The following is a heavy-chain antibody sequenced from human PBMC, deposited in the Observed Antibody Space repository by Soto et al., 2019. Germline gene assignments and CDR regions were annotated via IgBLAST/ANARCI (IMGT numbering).Heavy chain of an antibody. D-gene: IGHD3-16*02. Sequence: CGSLRLSCTASGITFSNYAMSWVRLAPRKGLEWVSTISTSGGRPYYADSVKGRFTISRDNSKNTLYLQMNSLRAEDTAVYYCAKDPDRYDYVWGTYRYIDHWGQGTMVTVSA. V-gene: IGHV3-23*01. CDR3: AKDPDRYDYVWGTYRYIDH. CDR1: GITFSNYA. J-gene: IGHJ4*02. CDR2: ISTSGGRP.